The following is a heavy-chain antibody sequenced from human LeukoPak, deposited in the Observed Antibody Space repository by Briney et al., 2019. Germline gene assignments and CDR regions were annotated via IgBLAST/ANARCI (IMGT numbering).Heavy chain of an antibody. CDR3: ARTFYDTLDSDAFDF. CDR1: GYTFTGYY. V-gene: IGHV1-2*02. D-gene: IGHD2/OR15-2a*01. J-gene: IGHJ3*01. CDR2: INPNSGGT. Sequence: GASVKVSCKASGYTFTGYYMHWVRQAPGQGLEWMGWINPNSGGTNNAQKFQGRLTMTRDTSISTAYMELNRLRSDDTAVYYCARTFYDTLDSDAFDFWGQGTMVLVSS.